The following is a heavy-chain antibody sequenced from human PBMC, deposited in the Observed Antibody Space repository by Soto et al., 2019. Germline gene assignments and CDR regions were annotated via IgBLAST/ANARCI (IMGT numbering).Heavy chain of an antibody. V-gene: IGHV3-23*01. Sequence: SLRLSCAASGFTFSSYAMSWVRQAPGKGLEWVSAISGSGGSTYYADSVKGRFTISRDNSKNTLYLQMNSMRAEDPALYYCPNAESQCVALGPPYWGPGTVVTVSS. D-gene: IGHD6-19*01. CDR2: ISGSGGST. CDR3: PNAESQCVALGPPY. CDR1: GFTFSSYA. J-gene: IGHJ4*02.